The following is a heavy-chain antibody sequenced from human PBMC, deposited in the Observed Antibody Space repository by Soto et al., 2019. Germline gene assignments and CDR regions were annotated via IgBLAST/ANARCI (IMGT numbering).Heavy chain of an antibody. D-gene: IGHD3-22*01. Sequence: QVQLVESGGGVVQPGRSLRLSCAASGFTFSSYGMHWVRQAPGKGLEWVAVISDDGSNKYYADSVKGRFTISRDNSKNTLYLQMNSLRAEDTAVYYCAKEAPYYYDSSGSPLVDYWGQGTLVTVSS. CDR2: ISDDGSNK. CDR3: AKEAPYYYDSSGSPLVDY. CDR1: GFTFSSYG. J-gene: IGHJ4*02. V-gene: IGHV3-30*18.